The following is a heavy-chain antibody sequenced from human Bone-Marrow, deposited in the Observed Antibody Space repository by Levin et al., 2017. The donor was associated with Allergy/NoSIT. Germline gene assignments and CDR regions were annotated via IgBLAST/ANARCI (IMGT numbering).Heavy chain of an antibody. D-gene: IGHD2-2*01. Sequence: GESLKISCKASGFSFTGYWINWVRQMPGKGLEWMGRIDPSDSQTNYSPSFQGHVTLSSDKTISTAYLHWDNLQASDSAMYYCTRHGAPASTRGDYWGQGTLVTVAS. J-gene: IGHJ4*02. CDR2: IDPSDSQT. V-gene: IGHV5-10-1*01. CDR1: GFSFTGYW. CDR3: TRHGAPASTRGDY.